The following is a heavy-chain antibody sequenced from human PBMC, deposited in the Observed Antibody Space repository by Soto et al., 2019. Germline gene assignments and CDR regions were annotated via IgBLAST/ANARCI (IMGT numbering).Heavy chain of an antibody. CDR2: IYHTGST. CDR1: GGSVSSGYYY. CDR3: ARYTYGLDY. J-gene: IGHJ4*02. V-gene: IGHV4-61*01. Sequence: QVQLQESGPGLVKPSETLSLTCTVSGGSVSSGYYYWSWIRQPPKKGLEWIGYIYHTGSTNYNTSLKSRVTISADTSKNQFSLKLSSMTAADTAVYYCARYTYGLDYWGQGTLVTVSS. D-gene: IGHD5-18*01.